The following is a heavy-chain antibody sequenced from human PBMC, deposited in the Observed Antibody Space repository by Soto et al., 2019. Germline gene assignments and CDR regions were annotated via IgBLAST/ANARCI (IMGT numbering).Heavy chain of an antibody. CDR3: EKDRAIAGAGYNFDY. J-gene: IGHJ4*02. CDR1: AFTFNNFA. V-gene: IGHV3-30*18. CDR2: ISSHGNDK. D-gene: IGHD6-13*01. Sequence: GGSLRLSCAASAFTFNNFAMHWVRQAPGKGLEGVTVISSHGNDKYYADSVKGRFTISRDNSKNTLYLQMNSLRAEDTAVYYCEKDRAIAGAGYNFDYWGQGTLVTVSS.